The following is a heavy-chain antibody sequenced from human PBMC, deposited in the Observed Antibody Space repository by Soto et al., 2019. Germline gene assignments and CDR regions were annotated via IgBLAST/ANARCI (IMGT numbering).Heavy chain of an antibody. D-gene: IGHD4-17*01. J-gene: IGHJ4*02. CDR1: GGTFSRYA. CDR3: ARGDYDDHFDY. Sequence: SVKVFCKASGGTFSRYAINWVRQAPGQGLEWMGGIIPIFGTANYAQKFQGRVTITADESTSTAYMELSSLRSEDTAVYYCARGDYDDHFDYWGQGTLVTAPQ. CDR2: IIPIFGTA. V-gene: IGHV1-69*13.